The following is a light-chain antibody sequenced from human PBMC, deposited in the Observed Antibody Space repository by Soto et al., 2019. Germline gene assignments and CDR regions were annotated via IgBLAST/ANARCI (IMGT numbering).Light chain of an antibody. CDR2: AAS. CDR3: LQDYKYPRT. V-gene: IGKV1-6*01. CDR1: QGIRND. Sequence: AIQMTQSPSSLSASVGDRVTITCRASQGIRNDLGWYQEKPGKAPKLLIYAASSLHTGVPSRFNGSGSGPDFTLTICSLQPEDFATYYCLQDYKYPRTFGQGTKVEIK. J-gene: IGKJ1*01.